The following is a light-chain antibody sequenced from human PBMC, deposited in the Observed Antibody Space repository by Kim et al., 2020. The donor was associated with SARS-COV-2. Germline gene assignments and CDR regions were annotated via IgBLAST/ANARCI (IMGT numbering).Light chain of an antibody. V-gene: IGLV4-69*01. CDR2: LNSDGSH. Sequence: GASVKLTCTLSSGDSGYAIAWHQQQPEKGPRYLMKLNSDGSHSKGDGIPDRFSGSSSGAERYLTISSLQSEDEADYYCQTWGTGPVFGGGTKLTVL. J-gene: IGLJ3*02. CDR3: QTWGTGPV. CDR1: SGDSGYA.